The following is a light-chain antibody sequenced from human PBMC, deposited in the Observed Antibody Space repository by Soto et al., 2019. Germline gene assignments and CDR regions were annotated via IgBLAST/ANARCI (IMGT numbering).Light chain of an antibody. J-gene: IGKJ5*01. CDR2: DAS. Sequence: ELVLTQSPATLALSAGERAALSCRASRSISHLLASHQQSPGRAPRLLIADASKTATGIPDRFSGIGSGADFTLSISSLEPEDFAVYYCQHREAFGQGTRLEIK. V-gene: IGKV3-11*01. CDR3: QHREA. CDR1: RSISHL.